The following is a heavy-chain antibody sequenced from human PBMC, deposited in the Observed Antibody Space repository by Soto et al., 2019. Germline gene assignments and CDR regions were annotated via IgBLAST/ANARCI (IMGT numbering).Heavy chain of an antibody. CDR1: GYSFTSYW. CDR3: ARQPMAPYCGGDCYPFVD. D-gene: IGHD2-21*02. Sequence: GESLKISCKRSGYSFTSYWVGWVRQMPGKGLEWMGIIYPGDPDTRYSPSFQGQVTISADKSISNAYLQWSSLKASDTAMYYCARQPMAPYCGGDCYPFVDWGQGTLVTVSS. V-gene: IGHV5-51*01. CDR2: IYPGDPDT. J-gene: IGHJ4*02.